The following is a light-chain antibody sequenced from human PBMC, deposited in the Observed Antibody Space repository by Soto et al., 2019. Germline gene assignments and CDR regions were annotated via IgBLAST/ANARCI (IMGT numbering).Light chain of an antibody. CDR3: CSYAGSSTLV. CDR2: EGS. Sequence: QSALTQPASVSGSPGQSITISCTGTSSDVGSYNLVSWYQQHPGKAPKLMIYEGSKRPSGVSNRFSGYKSGNTASLTISGLQDEDAADYYCCSYAGSSTLVFGGGTKLTVL. CDR1: SSDVGSYNL. V-gene: IGLV2-23*01. J-gene: IGLJ2*01.